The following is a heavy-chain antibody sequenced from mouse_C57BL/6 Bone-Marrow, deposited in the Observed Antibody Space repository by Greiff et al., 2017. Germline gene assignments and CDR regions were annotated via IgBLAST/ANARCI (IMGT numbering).Heavy chain of an antibody. J-gene: IGHJ3*01. Sequence: QVQLQQSGPGLVQPSQSLSITCTVSGFSLTSYGVHWVRQSPGKGLEWLGVIWSGGSTDYNAAFISRLSISKDNSTSQVFFKMNSLQADDTAIYFCARNGNNSLAWFAYWGQGTLVTVSA. CDR3: ARNGNNSLAWFAY. V-gene: IGHV2-2*01. CDR2: IWSGGST. D-gene: IGHD4-1*01. CDR1: GFSLTSYG.